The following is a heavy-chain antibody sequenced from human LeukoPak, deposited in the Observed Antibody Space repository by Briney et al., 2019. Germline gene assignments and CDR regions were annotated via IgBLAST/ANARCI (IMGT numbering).Heavy chain of an antibody. J-gene: IGHJ3*01. CDR1: GGSFSRYS. Sequence: SETLSLTCAVSGGSFSRYSWSWIRQPPGKGLEWIGEINDGGSAKYNPSLGSRVTLSVDRSKNQFSLNLTSVTAADTAVYFCATEGLAATGTQRHPLDVWGQGTMVSVSS. CDR3: ATEGLAATGTQRHPLDV. CDR2: INDGGSA. D-gene: IGHD6-13*01. V-gene: IGHV4-34*01.